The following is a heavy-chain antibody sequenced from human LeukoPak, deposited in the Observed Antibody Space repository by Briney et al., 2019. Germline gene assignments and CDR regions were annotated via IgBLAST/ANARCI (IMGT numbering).Heavy chain of an antibody. J-gene: IGHJ4*02. V-gene: IGHV4-59*11. D-gene: IGHD5-18*01. CDR2: VLDNVRT. CDR1: GGSISSHY. CDR3: STIKRGNIFGFFDF. Sequence: PSETLSLTCTVSGGSISSHYWSWVRQPPGKGLEWIGYVLDNVRTKDNPSLNSRFTLSADTSKNQLSLRLTSVTAADTAVYYCSTIKRGNIFGFFDFWDQGILVTVSS.